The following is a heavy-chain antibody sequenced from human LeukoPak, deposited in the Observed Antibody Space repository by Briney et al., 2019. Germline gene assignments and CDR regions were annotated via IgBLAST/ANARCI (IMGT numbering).Heavy chain of an antibody. CDR2: IYSGGST. V-gene: IGHV3-66*01. CDR3: ARVNKVAVTLSYYFDY. D-gene: IGHD6-19*01. Sequence: PGVSLRLSCAASRFTVSSNYMSWVRQAPGKGLEWVSDIYSGGSTYYADSVKGRFTISRDNSKNTLYLQMNSLRAEDTAVYYCARVNKVAVTLSYYFDYWGQGTLVTVSS. CDR1: RFTVSSNY. J-gene: IGHJ4*02.